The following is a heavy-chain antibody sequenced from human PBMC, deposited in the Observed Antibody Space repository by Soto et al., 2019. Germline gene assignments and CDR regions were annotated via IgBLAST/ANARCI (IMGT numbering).Heavy chain of an antibody. J-gene: IGHJ5*02. V-gene: IGHV4-59*01. Sequence: QVQLQESGPGLVKPSETLSLTCTVSGGSISSYYWSWIRQPPGKGLESIGYIYYRGSTNYNPSLKSRVTIPVDTSTNQFSLKLSSVTAADTAVYYCARVTRYAPRDTMVQGMRSPNWFDPWGQGTLVTVSS. CDR2: IYYRGST. CDR3: ARVTRYAPRDTMVQGMRSPNWFDP. D-gene: IGHD3-10*01. CDR1: GGSISSYY.